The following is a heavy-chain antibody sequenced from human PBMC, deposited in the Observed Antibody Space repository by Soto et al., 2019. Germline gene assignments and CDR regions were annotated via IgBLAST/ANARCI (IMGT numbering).Heavy chain of an antibody. CDR3: ARDPGNDAFDI. CDR2: INPNSGGT. V-gene: IGHV1-2*04. CDR1: GYTFTAYY. Sequence: ASVKVSCKASGYTFTAYYVHWVRQAPGQGLEWMGWINPNSGGTNYTQKFQGWVTMTRDTSISTAYMELSRLRSDDTAVYYCARDPGNDAFDIWGQGTMVTVSS. J-gene: IGHJ3*02.